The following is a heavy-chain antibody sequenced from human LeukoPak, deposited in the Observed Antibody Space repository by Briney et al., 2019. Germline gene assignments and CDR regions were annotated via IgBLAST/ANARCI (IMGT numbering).Heavy chain of an antibody. Sequence: GGSLRRSCAASGFTFSSFGMHWVRQAPGKGLEWVAVLSYDGSNRYYADSVKGRFTISRDNSKNTLYLQMNSLRAEDTAVYYCAKDASTVTLHADYWGQGTLVTVSS. CDR2: LSYDGSNR. CDR1: GFTFSSFG. CDR3: AKDASTVTLHADY. J-gene: IGHJ4*02. D-gene: IGHD4-17*01. V-gene: IGHV3-30*18.